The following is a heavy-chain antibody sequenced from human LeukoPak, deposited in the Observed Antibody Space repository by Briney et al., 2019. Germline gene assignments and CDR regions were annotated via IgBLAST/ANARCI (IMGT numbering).Heavy chain of an antibody. CDR3: ARGMGDGYNKNPFDY. Sequence: ASVKVSCKASGYTFTGYYMHWVRQAPGQGLEWMGWINPNSGGTNYAQKFQGRVTMTRDTSISTAYMGLSRLRSDDTAVYYCARGMGDGYNKNPFDYWGQGTLVTVSS. J-gene: IGHJ4*02. V-gene: IGHV1-2*02. D-gene: IGHD5-24*01. CDR1: GYTFTGYY. CDR2: INPNSGGT.